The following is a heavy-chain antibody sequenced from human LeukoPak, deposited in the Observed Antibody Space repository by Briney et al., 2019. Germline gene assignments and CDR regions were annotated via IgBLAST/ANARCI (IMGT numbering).Heavy chain of an antibody. V-gene: IGHV3-48*02. CDR2: ISYSSSAI. CDR3: ARDSYGSSGYYYVSDY. CDR1: GFTFSSYW. D-gene: IGHD3-22*01. Sequence: PGGSLRLSCAASGFTFSSYWMSWVRQAPGKGLEWVSYISYSSSAIYYADSVKGRFTISRDNAKNSLYLQMNSLRDEDTAVYYCARDSYGSSGYYYVSDYWGQGTLVTVSS. J-gene: IGHJ4*02.